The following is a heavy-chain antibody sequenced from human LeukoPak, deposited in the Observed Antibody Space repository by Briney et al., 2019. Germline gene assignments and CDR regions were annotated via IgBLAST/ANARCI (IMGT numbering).Heavy chain of an antibody. CDR1: GYTFTSYD. J-gene: IGHJ3*02. Sequence: GASVKVSCKASGYTFTSYDINWVRQATGQGLEWMGWINPNSGGTNYAQKFQGRVTMTRDTSISTAYMELSRLRSDDTAVYYCARVARRDGYNPSRAFDIWGQGTMVTVSS. CDR3: ARVARRDGYNPSRAFDI. V-gene: IGHV1-2*02. D-gene: IGHD5-24*01. CDR2: INPNSGGT.